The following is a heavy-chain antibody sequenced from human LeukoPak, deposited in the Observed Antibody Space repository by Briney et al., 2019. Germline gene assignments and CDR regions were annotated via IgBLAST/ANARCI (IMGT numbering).Heavy chain of an antibody. CDR1: GGSFSGYY. CDR3: ARLVGAMIVVDRNAFDI. CDR2: INHSGST. J-gene: IGHJ3*02. D-gene: IGHD3-22*01. V-gene: IGHV4-34*01. Sequence: SETLSLTCAVYGGSFSGYYWSWIRQPPGKGLEWIGEINHSGSTNYNPSLKSRVTLSVDTSKNQFSLKLSSVTAADTAVYYCARLVGAMIVVDRNAFDIWGQGTMVTVSS.